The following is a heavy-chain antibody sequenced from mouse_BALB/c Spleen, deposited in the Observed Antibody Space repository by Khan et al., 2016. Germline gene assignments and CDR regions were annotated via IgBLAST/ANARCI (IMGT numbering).Heavy chain of an antibody. J-gene: IGHJ2*01. CDR3: ARDGYGNHFDF. CDR1: GFTFSTYG. V-gene: IGHV5-6-3*01. Sequence: EVELVESGGGLVQPGGSLKLSCAAAGFTFSTYGMSWVRQTPDKRLEWVASVDSHDGGTFYPASVKGRFTITRDNAKNTLYLQLGSLTSEDTAMSFCARDGYGNHFDFCGQGTTLTVSS. D-gene: IGHD2-1*01. CDR2: VDSHDGGT.